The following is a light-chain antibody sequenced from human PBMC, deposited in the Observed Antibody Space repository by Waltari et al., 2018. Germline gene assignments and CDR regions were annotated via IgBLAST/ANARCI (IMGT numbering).Light chain of an antibody. J-gene: IGKJ1*01. CDR3: QKYDFLPAT. Sequence: EIVLTQSPGTLSLSPGERATLSCRASQGIGKYLAWYQQRPGQAPRLLLYHASIRATGIPEWFSGSGFGTDFSLTISRLEPEDFAVYYCQKYDFLPATFGQGTTVEIK. CDR1: QGIGKY. CDR2: HAS. V-gene: IGKV3-20*01.